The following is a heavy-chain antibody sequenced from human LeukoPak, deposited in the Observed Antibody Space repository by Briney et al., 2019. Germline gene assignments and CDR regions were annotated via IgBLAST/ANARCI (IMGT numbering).Heavy chain of an antibody. Sequence: SETLSLTCTVSGGSVSSGSYYWGWIRQPPGKGLEWIGHIYYSGSIYYNPSLKSRVTMSVDTSKNQFSLKLSSVTAVDTAVYYCARKATTGPTKAAFDIWGQGTMVTVSS. CDR2: IYYSGSI. J-gene: IGHJ3*02. V-gene: IGHV4-39*07. D-gene: IGHD4-17*01. CDR3: ARKATTGPTKAAFDI. CDR1: GGSVSSGSYY.